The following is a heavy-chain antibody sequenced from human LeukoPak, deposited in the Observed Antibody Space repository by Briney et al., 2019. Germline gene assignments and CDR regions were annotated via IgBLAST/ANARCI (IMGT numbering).Heavy chain of an antibody. CDR1: GGSISGYY. CDR2: NYYSGGT. CDR3: ARHRYYAAVDGWFDP. D-gene: IGHD3-3*01. V-gene: IGHV4-59*08. J-gene: IGHJ5*02. Sequence: SETLSLTCTVSGGSISGYYWSWIRQPPGKGLEWIGYNYYSGGTNYNPSLKSRVTISVDTTKNQCSLKLSSVTAEITGLYSYARHRYYAAVDGWFDPCGQGNPVTVSS.